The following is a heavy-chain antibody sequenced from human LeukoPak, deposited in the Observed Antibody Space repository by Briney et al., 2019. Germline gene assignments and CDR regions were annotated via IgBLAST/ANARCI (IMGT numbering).Heavy chain of an antibody. Sequence: PSETLSLTCTVSGGSISSYYWSWIRQPPGKGLEWIGYIYTSGSTNYNPSLKSRVTISVDTSKNQFSLKLSSVTAADTAVYYCARGLYYFDTSGYSGNWYFDLWGRGTLVTVSA. J-gene: IGHJ2*01. D-gene: IGHD3-22*01. CDR1: GGSISSYY. CDR3: ARGLYYFDTSGYSGNWYFDL. V-gene: IGHV4-4*09. CDR2: IYTSGST.